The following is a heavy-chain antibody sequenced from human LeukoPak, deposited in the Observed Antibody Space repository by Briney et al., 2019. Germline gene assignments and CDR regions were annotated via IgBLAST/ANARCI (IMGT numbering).Heavy chain of an antibody. CDR2: IYSGGST. Sequence: GGSLRLSCAASGFTVSSNYMSWVRQAPGKGLEWVSVIYSGGSTYYADSVKGRFSISRDNSKNTVYLQMNSLTAEDTAIYYCAKVAVTAPEITDAFHIWGQGTVVTVSS. CDR3: AKVAVTAPEITDAFHI. V-gene: IGHV3-53*01. D-gene: IGHD2-21*02. J-gene: IGHJ3*02. CDR1: GFTVSSNY.